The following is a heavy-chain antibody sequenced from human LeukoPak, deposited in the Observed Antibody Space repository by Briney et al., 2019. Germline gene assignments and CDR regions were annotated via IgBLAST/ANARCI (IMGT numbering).Heavy chain of an antibody. J-gene: IGHJ5*02. Sequence: ASVKVSCKASGYTFTSYAKHWVRQAPGQRLEWMGWINAGNGNTKYSQKFQGRVTITRDTSASTAYMELSSLRSEDTTVYYCARDRVEGSGLNYNWFDPWGQGTLVTVSS. CDR3: ARDRVEGSGLNYNWFDP. D-gene: IGHD6-19*01. CDR2: INAGNGNT. V-gene: IGHV1-3*01. CDR1: GYTFTSYA.